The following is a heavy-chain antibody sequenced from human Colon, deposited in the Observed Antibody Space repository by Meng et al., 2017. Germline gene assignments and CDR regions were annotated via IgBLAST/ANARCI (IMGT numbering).Heavy chain of an antibody. Sequence: GGSLRLSCAASGFTFSGYWMLWVRQAPGKGLVWVSRINVDGTITDYADSVKGRFTISRDNTKNTMYLQMNSLRAEDTAVYYCARDHWGSGYYWGQGTLVTVSS. J-gene: IGHJ4*02. V-gene: IGHV3-74*01. CDR1: GFTFSGYW. CDR3: ARDHWGSGYY. CDR2: INVDGTIT. D-gene: IGHD7-27*01.